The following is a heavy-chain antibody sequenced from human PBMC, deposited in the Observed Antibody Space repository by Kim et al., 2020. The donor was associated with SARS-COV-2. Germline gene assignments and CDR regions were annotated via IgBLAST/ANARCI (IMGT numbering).Heavy chain of an antibody. CDR1: GYTFTSYA. D-gene: IGHD5-12*01. V-gene: IGHV1-3*01. J-gene: IGHJ4*02. CDR3: AKSSVDIVATLFDY. Sequence: ASVKVSCKASGYTFTSYAMHWVRQAPGQRLEWMGWINAGNGNTKYSQKFQGRVTITRDTSASTAYMELSSLRSEDTAVYYCAKSSVDIVATLFDYWGQGTLVTVSS. CDR2: INAGNGNT.